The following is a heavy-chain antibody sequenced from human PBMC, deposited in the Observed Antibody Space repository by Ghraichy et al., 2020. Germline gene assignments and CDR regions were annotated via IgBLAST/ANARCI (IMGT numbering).Heavy chain of an antibody. D-gene: IGHD6-13*01. CDR1: GFTFSRHW. Sequence: GGSLRLSCAASGFTFSRHWMTWVRQAPGKGLEWLANIKPDGSEGYYVDSVKGRFTISRDNAKNSLYLQMNSLGAEDMAVYYCARGTTAAAGTDYWGQGTLVTVSS. J-gene: IGHJ4*02. CDR2: IKPDGSEG. V-gene: IGHV3-7*01. CDR3: ARGTTAAAGTDY.